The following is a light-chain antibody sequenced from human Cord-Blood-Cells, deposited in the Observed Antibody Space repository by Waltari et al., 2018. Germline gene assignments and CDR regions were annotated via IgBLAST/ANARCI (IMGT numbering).Light chain of an antibody. Sequence: EIVMTHSPATLSVSPGERATLSCRASQSVSTNLAWYQQKPGQAPRLLIYGASTRATGIPARFSGSGSGTEVTLTISSLQSEDFAVYYCQQYNNWPPLTFGGGTKVEIK. CDR3: QQYNNWPPLT. CDR2: GAS. J-gene: IGKJ4*01. CDR1: QSVSTN. V-gene: IGKV3-15*01.